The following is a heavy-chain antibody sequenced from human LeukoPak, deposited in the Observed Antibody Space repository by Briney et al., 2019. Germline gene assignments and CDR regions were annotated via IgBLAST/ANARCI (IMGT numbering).Heavy chain of an antibody. CDR2: FDPEDGET. J-gene: IGHJ4*02. CDR3: ATFYPKYGDYFDY. V-gene: IGHV1-24*01. Sequence: ASVKVSCKVSGYTLTELSMHWVRQAPGKGLEWMGGFDPEDGETIYAQKSQGRVTMTEDTSTDTAYMELSSLRSEDTAVYYCATFYPKYGDYFDYWGQGTLVTVSS. D-gene: IGHD4-17*01. CDR1: GYTLTELS.